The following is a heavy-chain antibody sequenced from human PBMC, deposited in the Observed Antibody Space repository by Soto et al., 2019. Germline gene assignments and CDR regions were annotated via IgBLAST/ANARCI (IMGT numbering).Heavy chain of an antibody. J-gene: IGHJ3*02. D-gene: IGHD1-26*01. CDR1: GFTFSGSA. Sequence: GSLRLSCASSGFTFSGSAMHWVRQASGKGLEWVGRIRSKANSYATAYAASVKGRFTISRDDSKNTAYLQMNSLKTEDTAVYYCTRQPYYLENDAFDIWGQGTMVTVS. CDR2: IRSKANSYAT. V-gene: IGHV3-73*01. CDR3: TRQPYYLENDAFDI.